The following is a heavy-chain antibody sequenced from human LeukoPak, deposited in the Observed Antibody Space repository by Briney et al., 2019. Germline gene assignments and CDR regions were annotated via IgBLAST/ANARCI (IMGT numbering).Heavy chain of an antibody. D-gene: IGHD2-8*01. V-gene: IGHV3-21*01. Sequence: GGSLRLSCAASGFTFSSYSTNWVRHAPGKGLEWVSSIGRSTSSIFYADSVQGRFTASRDNAKNSLFLQLNSLRAEDTAVYYCVTRYCSNGVCPFDSWGQGTLVTVSS. J-gene: IGHJ4*02. CDR2: IGRSTSSI. CDR3: VTRYCSNGVCPFDS. CDR1: GFTFSSYS.